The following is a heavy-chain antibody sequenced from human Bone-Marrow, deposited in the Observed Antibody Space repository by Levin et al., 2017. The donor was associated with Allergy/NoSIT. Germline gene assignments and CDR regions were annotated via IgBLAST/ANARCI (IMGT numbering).Heavy chain of an antibody. V-gene: IGHV3-64*02. CDR3: ARDLEAGYSFDS. CDR2: IKFSEDSA. Sequence: GGSLRLSCAASGFAFNVFPMHWVRQAPGKGLEYVSSIKFSEDSARYVASVEGRFTISRDDSRNTLYLQMRGLRVDDMAIYYCARDLEAGYSFDSWGQGTLVTVSS. D-gene: IGHD6-13*01. CDR1: GFAFNVFP. J-gene: IGHJ4*02.